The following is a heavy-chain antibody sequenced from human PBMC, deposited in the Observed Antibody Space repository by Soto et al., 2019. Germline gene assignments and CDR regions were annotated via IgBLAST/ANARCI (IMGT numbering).Heavy chain of an antibody. D-gene: IGHD3-16*01. Sequence: SETLSLTCAVSGGYISSGGYSWSWIRQPPGKGLEWIGYIYHSGSTYYNPSLKSRVTISVDRSKNQFSLKLSSVTAADTAVYYCARLSSRMINDFDIWGQGTMVNV. CDR2: IYHSGST. CDR1: GGYISSGGYS. CDR3: ARLSSRMINDFDI. V-gene: IGHV4-30-2*01. J-gene: IGHJ3*02.